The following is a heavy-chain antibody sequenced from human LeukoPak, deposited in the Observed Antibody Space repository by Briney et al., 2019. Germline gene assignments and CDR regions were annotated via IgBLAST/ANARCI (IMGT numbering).Heavy chain of an antibody. CDR3: AREPWVGATRGGAFDI. Sequence: GSLRLSCAASRFTFSNYGVNWVRQAPGKGLEWVSSISSSSSYIYYADSVKGRFTISRDNAKNSLYLQMNSLRAEDTAVYYCAREPWVGATRGGAFDIWGQGTMVTVSS. CDR1: RFTFSNYG. CDR2: ISSSSSYI. D-gene: IGHD1-26*01. J-gene: IGHJ3*02. V-gene: IGHV3-21*01.